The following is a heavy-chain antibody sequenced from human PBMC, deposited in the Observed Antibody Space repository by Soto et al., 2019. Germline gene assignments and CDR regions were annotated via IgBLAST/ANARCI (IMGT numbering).Heavy chain of an antibody. CDR3: ARERYVASRHSHFDS. Sequence: APVKVACKASGYRFSTYDINWVRKAPGQGLEWLGWTSTNNDDRNYAQKFRGRVTFTTDTSTSTAYMELRSLISDDTAVYFCARERYVASRHSHFDSWGQGTQVTVSS. CDR2: TSTNNDDR. D-gene: IGHD6-6*01. CDR1: GYRFSTYD. V-gene: IGHV1-18*04. J-gene: IGHJ4*02.